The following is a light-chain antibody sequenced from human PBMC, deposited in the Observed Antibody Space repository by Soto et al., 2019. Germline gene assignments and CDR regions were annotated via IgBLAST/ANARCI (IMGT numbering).Light chain of an antibody. V-gene: IGKV3-20*01. J-gene: IGKJ1*01. CDR2: SAF. CDR1: QSVSSNY. CDR3: QYSGISPWT. Sequence: EIVLTQSPGTLSLSPGERGTLSCRASQSVSSNYLAWYQQKPGQSPRLLIYSAFSRSTGIPDRFSGSGSGTDFTLTISRLESEDFAVYYFQYSGISPWTFGQGTNAEIK.